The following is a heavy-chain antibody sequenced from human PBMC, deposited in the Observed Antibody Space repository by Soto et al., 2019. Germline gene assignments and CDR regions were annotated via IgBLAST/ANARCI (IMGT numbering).Heavy chain of an antibody. D-gene: IGHD3-10*01. CDR2: INAGNGNT. Sequence: ASVKVSCKASGYTFTSYAMHWVRQAPGQRLEWMGWINAGNGNTNYAQKFQGRVTITADESTSTAYMELSSLRSEDTAVYYCARDDYYGSATLGDYYYGMDVWGQGTTVTVSS. CDR1: GYTFTSYA. V-gene: IGHV1-3*01. CDR3: ARDDYYGSATLGDYYYGMDV. J-gene: IGHJ6*02.